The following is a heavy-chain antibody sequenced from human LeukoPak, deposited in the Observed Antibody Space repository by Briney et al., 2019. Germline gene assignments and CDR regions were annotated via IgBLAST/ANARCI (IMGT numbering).Heavy chain of an antibody. V-gene: IGHV4-31*03. Sequence: PSETLSLTYTVSGGSISSGGYYWSWIRQHPGKGLEWIGYIYYSGSTYYNPSLKSRVTISVDTSKNQFSLKLSSVTAADTAVYYCARAPPHIVGATVLDYWGQGTLVTVSS. J-gene: IGHJ4*02. D-gene: IGHD1-26*01. CDR3: ARAPPHIVGATVLDY. CDR2: IYYSGST. CDR1: GGSISSGGYY.